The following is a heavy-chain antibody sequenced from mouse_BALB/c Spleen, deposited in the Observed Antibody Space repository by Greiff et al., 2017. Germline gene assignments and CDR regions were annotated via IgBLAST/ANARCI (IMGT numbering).Heavy chain of an antibody. CDR1: GFNIKDTY. CDR2: IDPANGNT. V-gene: IGHV14-3*02. CDR3: AREVYYYGSSYGD. J-gene: IGHJ3*01. D-gene: IGHD1-1*01. Sequence: DVHLVESGAELVKPGASVKLSCTASGFNIKDTYMHWVKQRPEQGLEWIGRIDPANGNTKYDPKFQGKATITADTSSNTAYLQLSSLTSEDTAVYYCAREVYYYGSSYGDWGQGTLVTVSA.